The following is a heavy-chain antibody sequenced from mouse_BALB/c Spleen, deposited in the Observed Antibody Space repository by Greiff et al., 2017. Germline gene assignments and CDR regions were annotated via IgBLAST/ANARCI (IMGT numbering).Heavy chain of an antibody. CDR3: AAGSSYVGYAMDY. D-gene: IGHD1-1*01. J-gene: IGHJ4*01. V-gene: IGHV5-17*02. CDR1: GFTFSSFG. CDR2: ISSGSSTI. Sequence: EVHLVESGGGLVQPGGSRKLSCAASGFTFSSFGMHWVRQAPEKGLEWVAYISSGSSTIYYADTVKGRFTISRDNPKNTLFLQMTSLRSEDTAMYYCAAGSSYVGYAMDYWGQGTSVTVSS.